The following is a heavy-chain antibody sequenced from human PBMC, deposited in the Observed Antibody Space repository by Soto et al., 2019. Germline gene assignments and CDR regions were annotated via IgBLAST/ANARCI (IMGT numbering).Heavy chain of an antibody. CDR3: ASSIIAARPSADY. CDR1: GYTFTSYY. V-gene: IGHV1-46*03. J-gene: IGHJ4*02. CDR2: INPSGGST. Sequence: ASVKVSCKASGYTFTSYYMDWVRQAPGQGLEWMGIINPSGGSTSYAQKFQGRVTMTRDTSTSTVYMELSSLRSEDTAVYYCASSIIAARPSADYWGQGTLVTVSS. D-gene: IGHD6-6*01.